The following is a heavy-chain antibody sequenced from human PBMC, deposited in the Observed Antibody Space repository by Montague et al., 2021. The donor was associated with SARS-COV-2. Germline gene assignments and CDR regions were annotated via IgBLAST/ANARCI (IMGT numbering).Heavy chain of an antibody. D-gene: IGHD5-12*01. CDR2: INHRGTI. V-gene: IGHV4-4*02. Sequence: SETLSLTCVVSGASVTSPNWWSWVRQAPGKGLEWIGEINHRGTINYNPSLKSRVTISVDKSKNNFFLRLSSVTAADTAIYFCARDADIGVFGSYFDDWGQGTLVTVTS. CDR1: GASVTSPNW. J-gene: IGHJ4*02. CDR3: ARDADIGVFGSYFDD.